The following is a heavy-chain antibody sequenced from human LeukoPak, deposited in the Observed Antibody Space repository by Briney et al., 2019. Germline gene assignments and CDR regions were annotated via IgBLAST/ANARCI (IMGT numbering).Heavy chain of an antibody. CDR1: GYTFTSYY. V-gene: IGHV1-46*01. D-gene: IGHD3-22*01. CDR3: ARPWYDSSGYYPVEYFQH. CDR2: INPSGGST. Sequence: ASVKVSCKASGYTFTSYYMHWVRQAPGQGLEWMGIINPSGGSTSYAQKFQGRVTITRDTSTSTVYMELSSLGSEDTAVYYCARPWYDSSGYYPVEYFQHWGQGTLVTVSS. J-gene: IGHJ1*01.